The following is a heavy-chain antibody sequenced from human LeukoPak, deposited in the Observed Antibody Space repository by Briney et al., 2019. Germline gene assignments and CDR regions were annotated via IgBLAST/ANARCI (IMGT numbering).Heavy chain of an antibody. V-gene: IGHV4-59*02. CDR1: GGSVSSYY. D-gene: IGHD3-22*01. Sequence: PSETLSLTCTVSGGSVSSYYWSWIRQPPGKGLEWIGYIYYSGSTNYNPSLKSRVTISVDTSKNQFSLKLSSVTAADTAVYYCARLYYYDSAGSFFDYWGQGTLVTVSS. CDR2: IYYSGST. CDR3: ARLYYYDSAGSFFDY. J-gene: IGHJ4*02.